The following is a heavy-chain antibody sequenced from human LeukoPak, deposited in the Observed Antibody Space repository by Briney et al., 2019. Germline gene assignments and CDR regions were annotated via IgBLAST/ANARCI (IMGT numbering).Heavy chain of an antibody. CDR2: ISSSGSTI. J-gene: IGHJ4*02. Sequence: PGGSLRLSCAASGFTFSDYYMSWIRQAPGKGLEWASYISSSGSTIYYADSVKGRFTISRDNAKNSLYLQMNSLRAEDTAVYYCAREITMVRGVIDYWGQGTLVTVSS. D-gene: IGHD3-10*01. CDR1: GFTFSDYY. V-gene: IGHV3-11*01. CDR3: AREITMVRGVIDY.